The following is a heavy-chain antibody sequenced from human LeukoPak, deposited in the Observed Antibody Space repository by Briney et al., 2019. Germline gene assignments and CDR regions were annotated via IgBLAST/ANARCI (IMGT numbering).Heavy chain of an antibody. D-gene: IGHD2-15*01. CDR3: ARGRYCSGGSCYGIFDY. J-gene: IGHJ4*02. Sequence: PGGSLRLSCAASGFTFSSYAMHWVRQAPGKGLEWVAVISYDGSNKYYADSVKGRFTISRDNSKNTLYLQMNSLRAEDTAVYYCARGRYCSGGSCYGIFDYWGQGTLVTVSS. CDR1: GFTFSSYA. V-gene: IGHV3-30*04. CDR2: ISYDGSNK.